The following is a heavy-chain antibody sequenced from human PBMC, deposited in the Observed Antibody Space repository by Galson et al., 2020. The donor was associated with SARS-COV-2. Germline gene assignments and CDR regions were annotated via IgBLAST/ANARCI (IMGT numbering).Heavy chain of an antibody. CDR2: IYYLLLP. D-gene: IGHD5-12*01. CDR3: ARLWGEMATIGDRYYYYGMDV. V-gene: IGHV4-39*01. Sequence: SYTLSLTFTFSFFSIIIIIYYFFFIFHPPFNFLYFIFFIYYLLLPSSPPSLTRRVTISVDTSKNQFSLKLSSVTAADTAVYYCARLWGEMATIGDRYYYYGMDVWGQGTTVTVSS. CDR1: FFSIIIIIYY. J-gene: IGHJ6*02.